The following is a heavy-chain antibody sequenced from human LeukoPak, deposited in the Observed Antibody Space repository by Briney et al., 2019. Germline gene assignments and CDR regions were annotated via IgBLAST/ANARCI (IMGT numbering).Heavy chain of an antibody. J-gene: IGHJ1*01. CDR2: IWYDGSNK. V-gene: IGHV3-33*01. Sequence: GGSLRLPCAASGFTFSSYGMHWVRQAPGKGLEWVAVIWYDGSNKYYGDSVKGRFTISRDNSKKTLYLQMNSLGVEDTAVYHCARGDGYNDAEYLQHWGQGTLVTVS. CDR3: ARGDGYNDAEYLQH. D-gene: IGHD5-24*01. CDR1: GFTFSSYG.